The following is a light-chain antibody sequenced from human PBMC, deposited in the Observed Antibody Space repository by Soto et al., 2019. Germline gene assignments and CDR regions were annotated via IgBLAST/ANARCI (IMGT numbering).Light chain of an antibody. CDR1: QSLLHSNGYKY. CDR3: MQALQTPLT. J-gene: IGKJ4*01. V-gene: IGKV2-28*01. Sequence: DIVMTQSPLSLPVTPGEPASISCRSSQSLLHSNGYKYLDWYLQKPGQSPQLLIYLGSNRASGVPDRFSSSGSGTDFTLKISRVEAEDVGVYYCMQALQTPLTFGGGTKVEIK. CDR2: LGS.